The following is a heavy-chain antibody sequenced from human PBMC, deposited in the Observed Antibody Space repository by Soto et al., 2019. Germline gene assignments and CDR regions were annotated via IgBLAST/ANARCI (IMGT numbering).Heavy chain of an antibody. CDR3: ARDSAYLDS. CDR2: VYHTGRT. CDR1: GGSFKSGSYS. J-gene: IGHJ4*02. Sequence: SETLSLTCTVSGGSFKSGSYSWSWIRQPPGKGLEWIGYVYHTGRTSYNPSLKSRVSISMDTSKNQFSLNLDSVTAADTAVYFCARDSAYLDSWGQGTLVTVSS. V-gene: IGHV4-61*01.